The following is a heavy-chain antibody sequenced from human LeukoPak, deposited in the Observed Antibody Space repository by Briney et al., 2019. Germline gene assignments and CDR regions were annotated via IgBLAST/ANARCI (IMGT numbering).Heavy chain of an antibody. Sequence: PSETLSLTCAVYGGSFSGYYWSWIRNPQGKGLEWIGEINHSGSTNYNPSLKSRVTISVDTSKNQFSLKLSSVTAADTAVYYCASVGGWFDPWGQGTLVTVSS. CDR1: GGSFSGYY. J-gene: IGHJ5*02. CDR3: ASVGGWFDP. CDR2: INHSGST. V-gene: IGHV4-34*01.